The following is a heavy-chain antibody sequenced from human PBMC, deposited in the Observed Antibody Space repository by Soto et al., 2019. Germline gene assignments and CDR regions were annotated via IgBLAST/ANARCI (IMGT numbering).Heavy chain of an antibody. J-gene: IGHJ6*02. D-gene: IGHD2-2*01. Sequence: GGSLRLSCAASGFTFSSYGMHWVRQAPGKGLEWVAVISYDGSDKYYADSVKGRFSISRDNPKNTLYLQMNSLRPEDTAVYYCAKVTGYCSSSSCRRDYYYYYGMDVWGQGTTVTVSS. V-gene: IGHV3-30*18. CDR3: AKVTGYCSSSSCRRDYYYYYGMDV. CDR1: GFTFSSYG. CDR2: ISYDGSDK.